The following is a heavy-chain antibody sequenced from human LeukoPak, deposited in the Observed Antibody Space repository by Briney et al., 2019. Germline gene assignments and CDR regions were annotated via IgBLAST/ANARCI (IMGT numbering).Heavy chain of an antibody. CDR1: GFTFSTYG. V-gene: IGHV3-30*18. D-gene: IGHD2-2*01. CDR3: AKSTAPAGYYLDY. Sequence: GGSLRLSCAASGFTFSTYGMHWVRQAPGKGLECVAIISYDGNDKDDADSVGGRLTISRDNYKNTLYLQMNSLRGEDTAVYYCAKSTAPAGYYLDYWGQGILVTVSS. CDR2: ISYDGNDK. J-gene: IGHJ4*02.